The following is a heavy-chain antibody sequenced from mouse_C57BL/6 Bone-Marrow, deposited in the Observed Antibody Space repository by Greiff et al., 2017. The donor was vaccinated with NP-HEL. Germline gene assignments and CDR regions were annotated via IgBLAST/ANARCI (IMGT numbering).Heavy chain of an antibody. D-gene: IGHD4-1*01. J-gene: IGHJ3*01. CDR1: GFNIKDDY. CDR2: LAPENGDT. CDR3: TSWDWFAY. Sequence: EVQLQQSGAELVRPGASVKLSCTASGFNIKDDYMHWVKQRPEQGLEWIGWLAPENGDTEYASKFQGKATITADTSSNTAYLQLSSLTSEDTAVYYCTSWDWFAYWGQGTLVTVSA. V-gene: IGHV14-4*01.